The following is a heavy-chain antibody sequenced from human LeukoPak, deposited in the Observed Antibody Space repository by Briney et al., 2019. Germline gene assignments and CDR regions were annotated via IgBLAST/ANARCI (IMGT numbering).Heavy chain of an antibody. D-gene: IGHD5-18*01. V-gene: IGHV3-30*18. CDR2: ISYDGSNK. CDR1: RFTFSSNG. J-gene: IGHJ4*02. CDR3: AKDRGYSYGYFYH. Sequence: GGSLRLSCPASRFTFSSNGMHWVRQAPGNGLEWVALISYDGSNKYYTDSVKGRFTISRDNSKNTLYLQMDSLRAEDTAVYYCAKDRGYSYGYFYHWGQGTLVTVSS.